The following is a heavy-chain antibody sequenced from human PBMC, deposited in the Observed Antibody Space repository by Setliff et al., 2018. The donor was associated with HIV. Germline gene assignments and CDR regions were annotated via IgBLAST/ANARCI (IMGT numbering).Heavy chain of an antibody. CDR1: GYTFTSYD. CDR3: AREGSFVPAAPLGNGNRILDF. V-gene: IGHV1-8*02. Sequence: ASVKVSCKASGYTFTSYDINWVRQATGQGLEWMGWMNPNSGNTGYAQKFQGRVNMARDTSTSTVHMEVSSLRSEDTAVYYCAREGSFVPAAPLGNGNRILDFWGQGTLVTVSS. J-gene: IGHJ4*02. CDR2: MNPNSGNT. D-gene: IGHD2-2*01.